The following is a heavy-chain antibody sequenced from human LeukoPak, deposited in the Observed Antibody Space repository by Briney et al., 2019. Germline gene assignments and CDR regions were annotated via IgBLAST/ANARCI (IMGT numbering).Heavy chain of an antibody. Sequence: GGSLRLSCAASGFTFSNHAMNWARQTPGKGLEWVSSIGGNGVSTYYADSVKGRFTISRDNSKDTLYLQMNSLSAEDTAVYYCARCTKYTTGWCNWFDPWGQGTLVTVSS. CDR2: IGGNGVST. D-gene: IGHD6-19*01. V-gene: IGHV3-23*01. CDR3: ARCTKYTTGWCNWFDP. J-gene: IGHJ5*02. CDR1: GFTFSNHA.